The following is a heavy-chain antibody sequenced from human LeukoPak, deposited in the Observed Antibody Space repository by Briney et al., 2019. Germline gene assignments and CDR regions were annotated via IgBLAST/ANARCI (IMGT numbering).Heavy chain of an antibody. CDR1: GYTFTSYD. CDR3: ARGQMAGIAARRDFDY. CDR2: MNPTSGNT. V-gene: IGHV1-8*01. Sequence: ASVKVSCKASGYTFTSYDINWVRQATGQGLEWLGWMNPTSGNTGYAQKFQGRVTMTRNTSRSTAYMELSSLRSEDTAVYYCARGQMAGIAARRDFDYWGQGTLVTVSS. J-gene: IGHJ4*02. D-gene: IGHD6-6*01.